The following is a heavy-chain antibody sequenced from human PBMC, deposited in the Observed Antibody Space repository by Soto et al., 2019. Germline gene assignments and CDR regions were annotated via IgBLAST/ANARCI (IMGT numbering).Heavy chain of an antibody. CDR1: GFTFSSYG. J-gene: IGHJ6*02. D-gene: IGHD3-3*01. V-gene: IGHV3-30*18. Sequence: GSLRLSCAASGFTFSSYGMHGVRQAPGKGLEWVAVISYGGSNKYYADSVKGRLTISRDNSKNTLYLQMNSLRAEDTAVYYCAKGIFRDDFWSAAYYYYGMDVWGQGTTVIVSS. CDR2: ISYGGSNK. CDR3: AKGIFRDDFWSAAYYYYGMDV.